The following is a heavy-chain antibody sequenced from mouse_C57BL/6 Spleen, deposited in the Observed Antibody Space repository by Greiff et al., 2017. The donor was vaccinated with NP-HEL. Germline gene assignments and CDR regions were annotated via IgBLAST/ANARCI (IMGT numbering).Heavy chain of an antibody. D-gene: IGHD3-2*01. CDR3: ARAEGIKDSSSPVWFAY. V-gene: IGHV1-7*01. CDR2: IHPSSGYT. J-gene: IGHJ3*01. CDR1: GYTFTSYW. Sequence: VQLQQSGAELAKPGASVKLSCKASGYTFTSYWMHWVKQRPGQGLEWIGFIHPSSGYTKYNQKFKDKATLTADKSSRTAYMQLSSLTYEDSAVYYGARAEGIKDSSSPVWFAYWGQGTLVTVSS.